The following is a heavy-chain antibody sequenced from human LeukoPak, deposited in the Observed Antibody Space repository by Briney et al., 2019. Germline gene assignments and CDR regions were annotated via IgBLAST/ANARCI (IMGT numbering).Heavy chain of an antibody. Sequence: GGSLRLSCAASGFTFSSYAMSWVPQAPGKGLEWVSAISGSGGSTYYADSVKGRFTISRDNSKNTLYLQMNSLRAEDTAVYYCAKIEGLVRGVSLPLYYYGMDVWGQGTTVTVSS. CDR2: ISGSGGST. V-gene: IGHV3-23*01. J-gene: IGHJ6*02. CDR1: GFTFSSYA. D-gene: IGHD3-10*01. CDR3: AKIEGLVRGVSLPLYYYGMDV.